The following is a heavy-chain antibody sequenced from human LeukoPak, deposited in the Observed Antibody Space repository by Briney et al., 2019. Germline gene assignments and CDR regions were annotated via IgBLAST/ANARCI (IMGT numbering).Heavy chain of an antibody. J-gene: IGHJ4*02. V-gene: IGHV3-48*01. Sequence: PGGSLRLSCAASGFTFSSYSMNWVRQAPGKGLEWVSYISSSSSTIYYADSVKGRFTISRDNAKNSLHLQMNSLRAEDTAVYYCARDMALCNWNYLGFDYWGQGTLVTVSS. CDR3: ARDMALCNWNYLGFDY. CDR1: GFTFSSYS. D-gene: IGHD1-7*01. CDR2: ISSSSSTI.